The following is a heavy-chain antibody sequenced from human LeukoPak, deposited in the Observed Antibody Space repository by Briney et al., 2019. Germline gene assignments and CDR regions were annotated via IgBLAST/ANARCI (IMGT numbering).Heavy chain of an antibody. D-gene: IGHD2-21*01. Sequence: PGRSLRLSCAASGFTFSSYEMNWVRQAPGKGLEWVSYISSSGSTIYYADSVKGRFTISRDNAKNSLYLQMNSLRAEDTAVYYCASELGRTSSGGISWGQGTLVTVSS. J-gene: IGHJ5*02. CDR2: ISSSGSTI. CDR3: ASELGRTSSGGIS. V-gene: IGHV3-48*03. CDR1: GFTFSSYE.